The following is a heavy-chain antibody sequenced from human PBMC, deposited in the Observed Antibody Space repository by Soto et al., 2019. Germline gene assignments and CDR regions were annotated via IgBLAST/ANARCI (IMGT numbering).Heavy chain of an antibody. CDR2: IYPGDSDT. Sequence: GESLKISCKAFGYSFSSYWVAWVRQMPGKGLEWMGIIYPGDSDTRYSPSFQGHVTISVEKSISTAYLQWSSLKASDTAMYYCARPMLRSIPHYYGMDVWGQGTTVTV. J-gene: IGHJ6*02. D-gene: IGHD2-21*01. V-gene: IGHV5-51*01. CDR3: ARPMLRSIPHYYGMDV. CDR1: GYSFSSYW.